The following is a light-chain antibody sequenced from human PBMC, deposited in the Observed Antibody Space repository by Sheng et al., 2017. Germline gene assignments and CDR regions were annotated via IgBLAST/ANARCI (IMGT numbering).Light chain of an antibody. J-gene: IGKJ2*01. CDR2: AAS. Sequence: EVVLTQSPATLSLSPGERATLSCRASQSISTYLAWYQQKPGQTPRLLIYAASTRATGIPARFSGSGSGTEFTLTISRLEPEDFAVFYCQQYGSSPYTFGQGTKLEIK. CDR1: QSISTY. CDR3: QQYGSSPYT. V-gene: IGKV3-20*01.